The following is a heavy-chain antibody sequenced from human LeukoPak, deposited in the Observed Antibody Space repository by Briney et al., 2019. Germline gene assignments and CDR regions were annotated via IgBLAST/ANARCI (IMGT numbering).Heavy chain of an antibody. CDR1: GFTFSSYG. CDR3: AKSPPYCSSTSCYYFDY. J-gene: IGHJ4*02. D-gene: IGHD2-2*01. V-gene: IGHV3-30*02. Sequence: GGSLRLSCAVSGFTFSSYGMHWVRQAPGKGLEWVAFIRYDGSNKYYADSVKGRFTISRDNSKNTLYLQMNSLRAEDTAVYYCAKSPPYCSSTSCYYFDYWGQGTLVTVSS. CDR2: IRYDGSNK.